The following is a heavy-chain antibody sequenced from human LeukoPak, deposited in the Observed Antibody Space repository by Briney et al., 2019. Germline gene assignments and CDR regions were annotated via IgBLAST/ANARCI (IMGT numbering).Heavy chain of an antibody. D-gene: IGHD3-22*01. J-gene: IGHJ4*02. CDR3: ATEDYYDSSGNDY. V-gene: IGHV3-30*03. Sequence: TGGSLRLSCAAPGFTFSSYGMHWVRQAPGKGLEWVAVISYDGSNKYYADSVKGRFTISRDNSKNTLYLQMNSLRAEDTAVYYCATEDYYDSSGNDYWGQGTLVTVSS. CDR1: GFTFSSYG. CDR2: ISYDGSNK.